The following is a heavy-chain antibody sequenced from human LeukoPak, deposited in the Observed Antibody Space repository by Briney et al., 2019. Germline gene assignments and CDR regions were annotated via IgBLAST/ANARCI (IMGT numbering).Heavy chain of an antibody. CDR3: AKLFYSSGMYHFDY. V-gene: IGHV3-23*01. Sequence: GGSLRLSCAASGFTFSSYAMSWVRQAPGKGLAWVSPISGSGGGTYYADSVKGRFTISRDNSKNTLYLQMNSLRAEDTAVFYCAKLFYSSGMYHFDYWGQGTLVTVSS. J-gene: IGHJ4*02. CDR1: GFTFSSYA. D-gene: IGHD3-10*01. CDR2: ISGSGGGT.